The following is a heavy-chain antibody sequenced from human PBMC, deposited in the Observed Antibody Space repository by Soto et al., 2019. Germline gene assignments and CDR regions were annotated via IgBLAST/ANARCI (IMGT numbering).Heavy chain of an antibody. J-gene: IGHJ3*02. CDR2: IITYSGNT. D-gene: IGHD6-13*01. CDR1: GYTFTNYG. CDR3: ARIPGYSTTWYYAFHI. Sequence: QVQLVQSGPEVKKPGASVKVSCKAAGYTFTNYGITWVRQAPGQGLEWMGWIITYSGNTNYAQKLQDRVSLTADTSTSTAYMEPRSLRSDDTAVDYCARIPGYSTTWYYAFHIWGQGTLVTVSS. V-gene: IGHV1-18*01.